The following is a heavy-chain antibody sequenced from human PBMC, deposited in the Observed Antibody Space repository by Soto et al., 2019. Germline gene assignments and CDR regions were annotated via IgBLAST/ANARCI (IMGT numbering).Heavy chain of an antibody. CDR1: GGTFSSYA. J-gene: IGHJ4*02. CDR3: ARGSDGYADIDY. CDR2: IIPIFGTA. Sequence: SVKVSCKASGGTFSSYAISWVLQAPGQGLEWMGGIIPIFGTANYAQKFQGRVTITADKSTSTAYMELSSLRSEDTAVYYCARGSDGYADIDYWGQGTLVTVSS. D-gene: IGHD2-15*01. V-gene: IGHV1-69*06.